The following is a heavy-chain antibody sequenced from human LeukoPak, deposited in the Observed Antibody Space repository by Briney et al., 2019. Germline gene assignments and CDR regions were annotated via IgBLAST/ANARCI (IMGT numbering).Heavy chain of an antibody. V-gene: IGHV3-23*01. CDR2: ISADAVDT. D-gene: IGHD2-8*02. CDR1: GFTFSSYA. Sequence: GGSLRLSCAASGFTFSSYAMTWVRQAPGKGLEWVSAISADAVDTFYAPSVKGRFTISRDNSKNTMYLQINSLRAEDTAIYYCAKDVWWSVSWGQGTLVTVSS. J-gene: IGHJ5*02. CDR3: AKDVWWSVS.